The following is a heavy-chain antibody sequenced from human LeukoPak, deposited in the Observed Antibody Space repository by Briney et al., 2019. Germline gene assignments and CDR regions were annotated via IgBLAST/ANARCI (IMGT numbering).Heavy chain of an antibody. CDR2: IKSKTEGGIT. J-gene: IGHJ4*02. Sequence: GGSLRLSCAASGFTFSNAWMSWVRQAPGKGREWGGRIKSKTEGGITEYAAAVKGRFTISRDDSKTTLYLQMNSLKTEDTAVYYCTTTYYYDSSGYRYPFDSWGQGTLVTVSS. CDR1: GFTFSNAW. V-gene: IGHV3-15*01. CDR3: TTTYYYDSSGYRYPFDS. D-gene: IGHD3-22*01.